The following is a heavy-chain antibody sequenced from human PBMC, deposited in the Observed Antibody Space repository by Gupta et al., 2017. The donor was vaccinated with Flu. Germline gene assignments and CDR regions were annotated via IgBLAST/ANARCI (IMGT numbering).Heavy chain of an antibody. J-gene: IGHJ4*02. D-gene: IGHD2-2*01. CDR3: AKGYCSSTSCYPFSFDY. V-gene: IGHV3-23*01. Sequence: GKELEWVSAISGSGGSTYYADSVKGRFTISRDNSKNTLYLQMNSLRAEDTAVYYCAKGYCSSTSCYPFSFDYWGQGTLVTVSS. CDR2: ISGSGGST.